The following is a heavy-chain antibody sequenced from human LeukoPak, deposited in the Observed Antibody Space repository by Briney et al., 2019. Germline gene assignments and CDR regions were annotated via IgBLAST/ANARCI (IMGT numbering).Heavy chain of an antibody. V-gene: IGHV3-23*01. CDR3: AKDVSITPAPAEYFQH. CDR2: ISGSGGST. J-gene: IGHJ1*01. D-gene: IGHD4-23*01. Sequence: PGGSLRLSCAASGFTFSSYAMSWVRQAPGKGLEWVSAISGSGGSTYYADSVKGRFTISRDNSKNTLYLQMNSLRAEDTAVYYCAKDVSITPAPAEYFQHWGQGTLVTVSS. CDR1: GFTFSSYA.